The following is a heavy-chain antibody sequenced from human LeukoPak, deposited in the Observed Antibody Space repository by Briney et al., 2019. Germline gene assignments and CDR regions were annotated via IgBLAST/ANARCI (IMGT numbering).Heavy chain of an antibody. CDR3: AKEKGITMIVVVRYSFDS. CDR1: GFTFSSYS. Sequence: PGGYLRLSCAASGFTFSSYSMIWVRPAPGKGLEWVSAISSSGGSTYFADSVKGRCTISRDNDKNTLYLQMNSRRAKAPDVCYLAKEKGITMIVVVRYSFDSWGQGTLVTVS. J-gene: IGHJ4*02. CDR2: ISSSGGST. D-gene: IGHD3-22*01. V-gene: IGHV3-23*01.